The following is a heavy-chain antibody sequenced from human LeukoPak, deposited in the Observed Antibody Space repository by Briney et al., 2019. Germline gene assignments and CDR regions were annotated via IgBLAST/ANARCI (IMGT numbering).Heavy chain of an antibody. Sequence: ASVKVSCEASGYTFTSYYMHWVRQAPGQGLEWMGIINPSGGSTSYAQKFQGRVTMTRDTSTSTVYMELSSLRFEDTAVYYCARTYGYSYHHDAFDIWGQGTMVTVSS. CDR2: INPSGGST. J-gene: IGHJ3*02. V-gene: IGHV1-46*03. D-gene: IGHD5-18*01. CDR3: ARTYGYSYHHDAFDI. CDR1: GYTFTSYY.